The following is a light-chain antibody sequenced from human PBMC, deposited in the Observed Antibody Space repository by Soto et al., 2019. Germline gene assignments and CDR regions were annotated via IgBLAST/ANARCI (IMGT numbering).Light chain of an antibody. CDR3: QHYNSYSEA. Sequence: DIQMTQTPSTPSGSVGDIVTINFRASQTISSWLAWYQQKPGKAPKVLIYKASTLKSGVPSRFSGSGSGTEFTLTISSLQPDDFATYYCQHYNSYSEAFGQGTKVDIK. V-gene: IGKV1-5*03. CDR2: KAS. J-gene: IGKJ1*01. CDR1: QTISSW.